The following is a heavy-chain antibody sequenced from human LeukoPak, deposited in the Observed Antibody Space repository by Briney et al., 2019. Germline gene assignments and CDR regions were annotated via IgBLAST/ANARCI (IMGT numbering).Heavy chain of an antibody. Sequence: ETLSLTCAVSGGSISSFYWSWVRQAPGKGLEWVSVIYSGGSTYYADSVKGRFTISRHNSKNTLYLQMNSLRAEDTAVYYCARAGYDSSGYRFLWFDPWGQGTLVTVSS. D-gene: IGHD3-22*01. CDR1: GGSISSFY. J-gene: IGHJ5*02. CDR2: IYSGGST. CDR3: ARAGYDSSGYRFLWFDP. V-gene: IGHV3-53*04.